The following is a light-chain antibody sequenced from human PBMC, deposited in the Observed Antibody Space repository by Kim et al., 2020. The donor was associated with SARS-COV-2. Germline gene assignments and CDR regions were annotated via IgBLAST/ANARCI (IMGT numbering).Light chain of an antibody. J-gene: IGLJ1*01. CDR3: CSYAGASTYV. CDR2: EAN. Sequence: GQSITLSCTGTSSDIGSYNPVSWYQQHPGKAPKLMIYEANGRPSGVSIRFSGSKSGNTASLTISGLQAEDEADYYCCSYAGASTYVFGTGTQLTVL. V-gene: IGLV2-23*01. CDR1: SSDIGSYNP.